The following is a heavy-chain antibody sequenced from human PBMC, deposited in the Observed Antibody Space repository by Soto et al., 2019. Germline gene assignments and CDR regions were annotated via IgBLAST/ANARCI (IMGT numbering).Heavy chain of an antibody. Sequence: PGGSLRLSCAASRFTFLVYAMHWVRQAPGKGLEWVAAISSDGDNENYVDSVKGRFTISRDNSKSTLYLQTNSLRVEDTAVYYCAKGALGYCHHGICYQHSDYWGQGTLVTVSS. CDR1: RFTFLVYA. CDR3: AKGALGYCHHGICYQHSDY. D-gene: IGHD2-8*01. J-gene: IGHJ4*02. CDR2: ISSDGDNE. V-gene: IGHV3-30*18.